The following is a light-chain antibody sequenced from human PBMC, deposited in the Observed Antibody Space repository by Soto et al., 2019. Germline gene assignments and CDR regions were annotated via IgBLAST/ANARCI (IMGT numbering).Light chain of an antibody. CDR3: SSYTTRSSYV. J-gene: IGLJ1*01. Sequence: QSALTQPASVSGSPGQSITISCTGTSSDVGAYNYVSWYQQHPGKAPKLMIWDVYNRPSGVSHRFSGSKSGNTASLTIFGLQAEDEADYYCSSYTTRSSYVFGTGTQLTVL. CDR2: DVY. CDR1: SSDVGAYNY. V-gene: IGLV2-14*01.